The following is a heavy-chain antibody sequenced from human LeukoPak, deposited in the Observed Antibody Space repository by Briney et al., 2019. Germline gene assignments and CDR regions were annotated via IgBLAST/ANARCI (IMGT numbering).Heavy chain of an antibody. Sequence: GGSLRLSCAASRFTFDDYAMHWVRQAPGKGLEWVSGISWNSGSIGYADSVKGRFTISRDNAKNSLYLQMNSLRAEDTALYYCAKDISPLLSYGMDVWGQGTTVTVSS. CDR2: ISWNSGSI. CDR3: AKDISPLLSYGMDV. J-gene: IGHJ6*02. V-gene: IGHV3-9*01. D-gene: IGHD2-2*01. CDR1: RFTFDDYA.